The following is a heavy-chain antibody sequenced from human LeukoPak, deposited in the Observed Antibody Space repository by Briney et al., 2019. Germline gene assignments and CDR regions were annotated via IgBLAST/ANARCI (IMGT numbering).Heavy chain of an antibody. V-gene: IGHV4-30-4*01. Sequence: PSQTLSLTCTVSGGSISSGDYYWSWIRQPPGKGLEWIGCIYYSGSTYYNPSLKSRVTISVDTSKNQFSLKLSSVTAADTAVYYCASEGRITMVRGVIMGVQHWGQGTLVTVSS. J-gene: IGHJ1*01. CDR2: IYYSGST. CDR3: ASEGRITMVRGVIMGVQH. CDR1: GGSISSGDYY. D-gene: IGHD3-10*01.